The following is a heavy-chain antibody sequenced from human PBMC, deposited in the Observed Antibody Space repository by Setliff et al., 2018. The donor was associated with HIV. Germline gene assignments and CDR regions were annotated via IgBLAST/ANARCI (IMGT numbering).Heavy chain of an antibody. CDR1: GASIGSQY. J-gene: IGHJ4*01. CDR3: ARTRGYSYGTLAGFDY. D-gene: IGHD5-18*01. Sequence: SETLSLTCTVSGASIGSQYWSWIRKPPGKGLEWIGYISYSGSTNYNPSLESRVAMSVDTSKQQFSLEVSSVTAAATAVYYCARTRGYSYGTLAGFDYWGRGSLVTVSS. V-gene: IGHV4-59*11. CDR2: ISYSGST.